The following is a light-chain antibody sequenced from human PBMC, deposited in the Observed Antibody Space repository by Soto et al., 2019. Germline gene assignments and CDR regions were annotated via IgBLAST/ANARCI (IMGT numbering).Light chain of an antibody. V-gene: IGKV1-5*01. J-gene: IGKJ1*01. CDR1: QSISRW. Sequence: DIQMTQSPSSLSASVVDRFTITFRASQSISRWLAWYQQKPGKAPKLLIYDVSTLESGVPSRFSGSGSGTEFTLTVSSLQPDDFATYYCQQYNGYSTFGQGTKVDIK. CDR2: DVS. CDR3: QQYNGYST.